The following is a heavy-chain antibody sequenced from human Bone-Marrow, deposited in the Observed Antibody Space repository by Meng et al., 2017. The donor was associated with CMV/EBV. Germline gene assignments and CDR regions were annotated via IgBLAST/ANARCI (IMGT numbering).Heavy chain of an antibody. Sequence: ASVKVSCKASGYTFTTYSITWVRQAPGQGLEWMGWISPYNGNTDYAQKFQGRVTMTTDTSTSTAYMEVRSLTSDDTAVYYCARGRDYWGQGTLVTVSS. CDR1: GYTFTTYS. V-gene: IGHV1-18*01. J-gene: IGHJ4*02. CDR2: ISPYNGNT. CDR3: ARGRDY.